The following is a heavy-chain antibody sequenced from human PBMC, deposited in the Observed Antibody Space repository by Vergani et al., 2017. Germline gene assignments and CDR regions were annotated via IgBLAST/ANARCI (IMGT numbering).Heavy chain of an antibody. CDR3: AKLLAGTTYGFDS. J-gene: IGHJ4*02. CDR1: GVTFELYG. Sequence: EVLLLESGGGLVQSGGYLRLSCAATGVTFELYGMGWVRQAPGKGLEGVSAVSGGGATYYTDSVKGRVIISRDKSKNTLDLQMNHLRADNTAVYYYAKLLAGTTYGFDSWVLGTLVTVSS. V-gene: IGHV3-23*01. D-gene: IGHD1-1*01. CDR2: VSGGGAT.